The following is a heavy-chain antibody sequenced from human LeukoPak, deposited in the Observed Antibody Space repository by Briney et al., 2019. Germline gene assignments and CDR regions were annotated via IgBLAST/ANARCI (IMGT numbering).Heavy chain of an antibody. CDR3: ARDEYYYYGSGSFTGLVGFDP. J-gene: IGHJ5*02. V-gene: IGHV4-4*07. Sequence: SETLSLTCTVSGGSIASYYWSWIRQPAGKGLEWIGRIYTSGSTNYNPSLKSRVTMSVDTSKNQFSLKLSSVTAADTAVYYCARDEYYYYGSGSFTGLVGFDPWGQGTLVTVSS. CDR2: IYTSGST. CDR1: GGSIASYY. D-gene: IGHD3-10*01.